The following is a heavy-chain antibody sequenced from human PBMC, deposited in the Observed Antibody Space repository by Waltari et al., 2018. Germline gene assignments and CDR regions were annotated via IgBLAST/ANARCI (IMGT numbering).Heavy chain of an antibody. CDR1: GFTFRSYA. J-gene: IGHJ4*02. D-gene: IGHD4-17*01. CDR2: ISYDGSNK. V-gene: IGHV3-30-3*01. CDR3: ARDPGDYVYFDY. Sequence: QVQLVESGGGVVQPGRSLRLSCAASGFTFRSYAMHWVRQAPGKGLEWVAVISYDGSNKYYADSVKGRFTISRDNSKNTLYLQMNSLRAEDTAVYYCARDPGDYVYFDYWGQGTLVTVSS.